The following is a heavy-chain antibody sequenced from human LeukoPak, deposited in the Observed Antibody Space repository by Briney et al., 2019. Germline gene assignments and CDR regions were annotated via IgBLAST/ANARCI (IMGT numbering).Heavy chain of an antibody. CDR1: GFTFSSYA. CDR3: AREFGGSYSFDY. D-gene: IGHD1-26*01. V-gene: IGHV3-21*01. Sequence: PGGSLRLSCAASGFTFSSYAMNWVRQAPGKGLEWVSSISSSSSYIYYADSVKGRFTISRDNAKNSLYLQMNSLRAEDTAVYYCAREFGGSYSFDYWGQGTLVTVSS. J-gene: IGHJ4*02. CDR2: ISSSSSYI.